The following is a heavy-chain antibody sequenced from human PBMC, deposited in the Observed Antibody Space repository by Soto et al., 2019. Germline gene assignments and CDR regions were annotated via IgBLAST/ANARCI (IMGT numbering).Heavy chain of an antibody. CDR1: GGTFSSYD. V-gene: IGHV1-69*01. Sequence: QVQLVQSGAEVKKPGSSVKVSCEASGGTFSSYDISWVRQAPGQGLEWMGGIIPISDTTNYAQKFQGRVTITADESTSTAYMELSSLRSEDTAVYYCARSQGSSTSLEIYYYYYYGMDVWGQGTTVTVSS. D-gene: IGHD2-2*01. J-gene: IGHJ6*02. CDR2: IIPISDTT. CDR3: ARSQGSSTSLEIYYYYYYGMDV.